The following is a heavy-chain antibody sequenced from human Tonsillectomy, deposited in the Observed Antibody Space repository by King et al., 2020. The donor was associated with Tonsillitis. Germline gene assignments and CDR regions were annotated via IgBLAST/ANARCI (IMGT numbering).Heavy chain of an antibody. CDR3: ARDLRSNTMIAVVMSAFDI. CDR1: GFTFSSYW. V-gene: IGHV3-7*01. J-gene: IGHJ3*02. D-gene: IGHD3-22*01. Sequence: VQLVESGGGLVQPGGSLRLSCAASGFTFSSYWMSWVRQAPGKGLEWVANIKQEGSEKYYVDSVKGRFTISRDNAKKSLYLQINSLRAEDTAVYYCARDLRSNTMIAVVMSAFDIWGQGTMVTVSS. CDR2: IKQEGSEK.